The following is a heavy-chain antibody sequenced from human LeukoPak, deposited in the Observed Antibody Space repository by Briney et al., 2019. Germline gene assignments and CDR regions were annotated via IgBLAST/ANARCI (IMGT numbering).Heavy chain of an antibody. CDR1: GFTFSSFA. D-gene: IGHD3-22*01. Sequence: PGGSLRLSCAASGFTFSSFAMHWVRQAPGKGLEWVAVISYDGSNKYYADSVKGRFTISRDNSKNTLYLQMNSLRAEDTAVYYCARDNYDSSGYHLYYSDYWGQGILVTVSS. CDR2: ISYDGSNK. CDR3: ARDNYDSSGYHLYYSDY. V-gene: IGHV3-30*04. J-gene: IGHJ4*02.